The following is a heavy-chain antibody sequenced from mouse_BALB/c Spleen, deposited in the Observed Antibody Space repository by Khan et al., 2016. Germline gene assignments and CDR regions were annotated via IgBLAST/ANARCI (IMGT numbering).Heavy chain of an antibody. D-gene: IGHD1-1*01. CDR3: ARYRYYYGSNWYFDV. J-gene: IGHJ1*01. Sequence: QIQLVQSGPELKKPGKTVKISCKASGYTFTNYGMNWVKQAPGKGLKWMGWINTYSGESTYADDFKGRFAFSLETYANTAYLPIQHLNNADTATYFCARYRYYYGSNWYFDVWGAGTTVTVSS. V-gene: IGHV9-3-1*01. CDR2: INTYSGES. CDR1: GYTFTNYG.